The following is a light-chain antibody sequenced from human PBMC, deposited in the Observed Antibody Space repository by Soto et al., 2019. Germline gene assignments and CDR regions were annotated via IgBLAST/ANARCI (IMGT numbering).Light chain of an antibody. CDR2: GNT. V-gene: IGLV1-40*01. CDR1: SSNIGTGYD. CDR3: QSYDSSLSAVV. J-gene: IGLJ2*01. Sequence: QSVLTQPPSVSGAPGQRVTISCTGGSSNIGTGYDVHWYQQLPGTAPKLLIYGNTNRPSGVPDRFSGSKSGTSASLAITGLQADDEADYYCQSYDSSLSAVVFGGGTKLTVL.